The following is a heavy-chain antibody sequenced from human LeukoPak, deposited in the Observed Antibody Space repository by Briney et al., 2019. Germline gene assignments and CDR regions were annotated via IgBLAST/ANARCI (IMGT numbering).Heavy chain of an antibody. V-gene: IGHV3-48*03. D-gene: IGHD6-13*01. Sequence: PGGSLRLSCAASGFTFSSYEMNWVRQAPGKGLEWVSYISSSGSTIYYADSVKGRFTISRDSAKNSLYLQMNSLRAEDTAVYYCARDRGSSLDYWGQGTLVTVSS. CDR2: ISSSGSTI. CDR3: ARDRGSSLDY. CDR1: GFTFSSYE. J-gene: IGHJ4*02.